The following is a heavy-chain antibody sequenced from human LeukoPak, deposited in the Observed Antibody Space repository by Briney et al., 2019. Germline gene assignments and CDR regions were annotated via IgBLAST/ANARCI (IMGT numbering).Heavy chain of an antibody. CDR2: IWYDGSNK. CDR1: GFTFSSYG. J-gene: IGHJ4*02. V-gene: IGHV3-33*01. Sequence: GGSLRLSCAASGFTFSSYGMHWVRQAPGKGLEWVAVIWYDGSNKYYADSVKGRFTISRDNSKNTLYLQMNSLRAEDTAVYYCARDYMTWLRSGFDYWGQGTLVTVSS. CDR3: ARDYMTWLRSGFDY. D-gene: IGHD5-12*01.